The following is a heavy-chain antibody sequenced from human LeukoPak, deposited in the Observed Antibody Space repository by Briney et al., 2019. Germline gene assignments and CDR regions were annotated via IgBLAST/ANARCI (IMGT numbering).Heavy chain of an antibody. V-gene: IGHV3-33*01. CDR3: ARDLAYSSGWYGYYYGMDV. CDR1: GFTFSSYG. D-gene: IGHD6-19*01. J-gene: IGHJ6*02. Sequence: SGGSLRLSCAASGFTFSSYGMHWVRQAPGKGLEWVAVIWYDGSNKYYADSVKGRFTISRDNSKNTLYLQMNSLRAEDTAVYYCARDLAYSSGWYGYYYGMDVWGQGTTVTVSS. CDR2: IWYDGSNK.